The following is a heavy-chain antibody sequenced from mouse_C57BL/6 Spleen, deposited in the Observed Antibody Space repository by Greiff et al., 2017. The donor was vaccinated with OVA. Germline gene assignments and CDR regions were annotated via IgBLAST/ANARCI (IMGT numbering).Heavy chain of an antibody. CDR2: INPNNGGT. V-gene: IGHV1-18*01. Sequence: VHVKQSGPELVKPGASVKIPCKASGYTFTDYNMDWVKQSHGKSLEWIGDINPNNGGTIYNQKFKGKATLTVDKSYSTAYMELRSLTSEDTAVYYCARSLYYGSGAWCAYWGQGTLVTVSA. J-gene: IGHJ3*01. CDR3: ARSLYYGSGAWCAY. CDR1: GYTFTDYN. D-gene: IGHD1-1*01.